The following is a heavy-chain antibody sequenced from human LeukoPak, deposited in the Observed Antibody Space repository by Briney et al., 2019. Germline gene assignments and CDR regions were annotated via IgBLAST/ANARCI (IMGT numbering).Heavy chain of an antibody. V-gene: IGHV4-61*02. Sequence: SETLSLTCTVSGGSINSGSYYWSWIRQPAGKGLEWIGRIYTSGSTNYNPSLKSRVTISVDTSKNQFSLKLSSVTAADTAVYYCARDRYKWELSDWGQGTLVTVSS. CDR3: ARDRYKWELSD. CDR1: GGSINSGSYY. J-gene: IGHJ4*02. CDR2: IYTSGST. D-gene: IGHD1-26*01.